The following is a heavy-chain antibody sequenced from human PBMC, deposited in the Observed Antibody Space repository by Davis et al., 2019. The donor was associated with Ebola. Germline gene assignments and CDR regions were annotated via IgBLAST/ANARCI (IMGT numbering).Heavy chain of an antibody. CDR2: FSASEGHP. D-gene: IGHD2-15*01. CDR1: GFTFSNYD. CDR3: ARYCHYTDCSYFDC. Sequence: GESLKISCAASGFTFSNYDMSWVRHVPGKGLEWVSTFSASEGHPHYSDSVRGRFTISRDNSKNTLYLQMNSLRAEDTATYYCARYCHYTDCSYFDCWGQGTMVAVSS. J-gene: IGHJ4*02. V-gene: IGHV3-23*01.